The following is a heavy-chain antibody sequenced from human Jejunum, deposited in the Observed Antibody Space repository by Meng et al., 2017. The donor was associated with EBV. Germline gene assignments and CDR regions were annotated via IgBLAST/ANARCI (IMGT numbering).Heavy chain of an antibody. CDR3: ARDSQYLARGYFDY. Sequence: QGLLLHCGAGLLKPSETLSLSCGVSGGSYSDYYWTWIRQPPGKGLEWIGEISHSGTTKYNPSLKSRVTISLGTSINQFSLELTSPTPADTAVYYCARDSQYLARGYFDYWGQGALVTVSS. CDR2: ISHSGTT. D-gene: IGHD2/OR15-2a*01. V-gene: IGHV4-34*01. J-gene: IGHJ4*02. CDR1: GGSYSDYY.